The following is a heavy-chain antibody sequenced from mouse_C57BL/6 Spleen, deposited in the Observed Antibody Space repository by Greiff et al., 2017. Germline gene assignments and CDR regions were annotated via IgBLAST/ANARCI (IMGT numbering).Heavy chain of an antibody. V-gene: IGHV3-8*01. CDR2: ISSSGST. CDR3: ARSRGYYYAMDY. J-gene: IGHJ4*01. CDR1: GYSITSYY. Sequence: EVKLMESGPGLAKPSQTLSLTCSVTGYSITSYYWNWIRKFPGNKLEYMGYISSSGSTYYNPSLKSRISITRDTSKNQYYLQLKSVTTEDTATYYCARSRGYYYAMDYWGQGTSVTVSS.